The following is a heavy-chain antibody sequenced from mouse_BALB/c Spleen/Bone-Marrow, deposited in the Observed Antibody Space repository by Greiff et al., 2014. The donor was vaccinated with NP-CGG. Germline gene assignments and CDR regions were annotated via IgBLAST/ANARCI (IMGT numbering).Heavy chain of an antibody. Sequence: VQLQQSGAELAKPGASVKMSCKASGYTFTSYWMHWVKQRPGQGLEWIGYISPSTGYTEYNQKFKDKATLTADKSSSTAYMQPSRLTSEDSSVFYCARSGGGYDGFAYWGQGTLVTVSA. D-gene: IGHD2-2*01. V-gene: IGHV1-7*01. J-gene: IGHJ3*01. CDR1: GYTFTSYW. CDR2: ISPSTGYT. CDR3: ARSGGGYDGFAY.